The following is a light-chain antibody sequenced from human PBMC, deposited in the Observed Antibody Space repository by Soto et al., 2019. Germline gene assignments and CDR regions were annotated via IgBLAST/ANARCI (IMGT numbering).Light chain of an antibody. CDR2: DVS. J-gene: IGLJ1*01. V-gene: IGLV2-11*01. CDR1: SSDVGGYNY. Sequence: QSALTQPRSVSGSLGQSVTISCTGTSSDVGGYNYVSWYLQHPGKAPKVMIYDVSKRPSGVPDRFSGSKSGNTASLTISGLQSEDEADYYCCSFAGNYIEVFGTGTKVTVL. CDR3: CSFAGNYIEV.